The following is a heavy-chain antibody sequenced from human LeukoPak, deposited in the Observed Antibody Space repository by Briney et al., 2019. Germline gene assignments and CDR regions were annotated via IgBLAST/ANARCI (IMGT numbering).Heavy chain of an antibody. CDR1: GGSFSGYY. Sequence: SETLSLTCAVYGGSFSGYYWSWIRQPPGKGLEWIGEINHSGSTNYNPSLKSRVTISVDTSKNQFSLKLSSVTAADTAVYYCARGRDPRSGGSCYYDYWGQGTLVTVSS. CDR3: ARGRDPRSGGSCYYDY. J-gene: IGHJ4*02. D-gene: IGHD2-15*01. V-gene: IGHV4-34*01. CDR2: INHSGST.